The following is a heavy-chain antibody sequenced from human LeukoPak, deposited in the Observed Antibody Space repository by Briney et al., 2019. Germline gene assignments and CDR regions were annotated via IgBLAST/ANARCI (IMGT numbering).Heavy chain of an antibody. CDR2: IKEDGSEK. V-gene: IGHV3-7*01. CDR3: ARDRSRCYY. Sequence: PGGSLRLSCAASGFTFSSYWMSWVRQAPGKGLEWVATIKEDGSEKHYVDSVKGRFTISRDNAKNSLYLQMDSLRAEDTAVYYCARDRSRCYYWGQGTLVTVPS. CDR1: GFTFSSYW. J-gene: IGHJ4*02.